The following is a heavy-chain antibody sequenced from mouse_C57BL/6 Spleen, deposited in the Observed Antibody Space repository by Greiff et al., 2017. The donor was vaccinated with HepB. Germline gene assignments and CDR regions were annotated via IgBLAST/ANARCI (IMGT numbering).Heavy chain of an antibody. J-gene: IGHJ3*01. Sequence: EVQLQQSGAELVRPGASVKLSCTASGFNIKDDYMHWVKQRPEQGLEWIGWIDPENGDTEYASKFQGKATITADKSSNTAYLQLSSLTSEDTAVDYCTTYYSNPSWFAYWGQGTLVTVSA. CDR3: TTYYSNPSWFAY. D-gene: IGHD2-5*01. V-gene: IGHV14-4*01. CDR1: GFNIKDDY. CDR2: IDPENGDT.